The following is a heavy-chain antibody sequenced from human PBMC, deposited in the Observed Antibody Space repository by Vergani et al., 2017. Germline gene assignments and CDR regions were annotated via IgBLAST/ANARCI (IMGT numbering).Heavy chain of an antibody. D-gene: IGHD3-10*01. Sequence: QVQLQQWGAGLLKPSETLSLTCAVYGGSFSGYYWSWIRQPPGKGLEWIGEINHSGSTNYNPSLKSRVTMSVNTSKNQFSLKLSSVTAADTAVYYCARGLSMVRGVRGVYYYGMDVWGQGTTVTVSS. V-gene: IGHV4-34*01. CDR3: ARGLSMVRGVRGVYYYGMDV. CDR1: GGSFSGYY. J-gene: IGHJ6*02. CDR2: INHSGST.